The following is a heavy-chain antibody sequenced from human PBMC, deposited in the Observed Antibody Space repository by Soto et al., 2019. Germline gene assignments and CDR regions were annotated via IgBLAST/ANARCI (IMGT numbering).Heavy chain of an antibody. CDR2: IRSKVSGGTT. CDR1: GFTFGDYA. CDR3: TRSLRNYYDSTAYHRYPESYFAY. Sequence: VVESGGNLVKPGRSLRLSCTPSGFTFGDYAMSWFRQSPGEGLEWIGIIRSKVSGGTTEYYEYGKGRFTISRDDSKSIAYLQMNSLKTEDTAVYYCTRSLRNYYDSTAYHRYPESYFAYWGQGTPVTVSS. D-gene: IGHD3-22*01. V-gene: IGHV3-49*05. J-gene: IGHJ4*02.